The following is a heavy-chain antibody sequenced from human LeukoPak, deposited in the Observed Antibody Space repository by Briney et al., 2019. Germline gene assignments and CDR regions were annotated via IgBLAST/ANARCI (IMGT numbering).Heavy chain of an antibody. CDR1: GCTFTGYY. Sequence: ASVKVSCKASGCTFTGYYMHWVRQAPGQGLEWMGWINPNSGGTNYQGRVTMTRDTSISTAYMELSRLRSDDTAVYYCARDRTRTGYSSGWYHDYWGQGTLVTVSS. V-gene: IGHV1-2*02. CDR2: INPNSGGT. CDR3: ARDRTRTGYSSGWYHDY. D-gene: IGHD6-19*01. J-gene: IGHJ4*02.